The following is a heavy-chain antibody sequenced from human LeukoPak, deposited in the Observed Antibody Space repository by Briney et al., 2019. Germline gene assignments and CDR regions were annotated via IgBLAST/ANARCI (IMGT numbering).Heavy chain of an antibody. CDR3: ARVKLDRYTGYFDY. J-gene: IGHJ4*02. CDR1: GFTFSSYA. CDR2: ISYDGSNK. Sequence: GGSLRLSCAASGFTFSSYAMHWVRQAPGKGLEWVAVISYDGSNKYYADSVKGRFTISRDNSKNTLYLQMNSLRAEDTAVYYCARVKLDRYTGYFDYWGQGTLVTVSS. V-gene: IGHV3-30*04. D-gene: IGHD3/OR15-3a*01.